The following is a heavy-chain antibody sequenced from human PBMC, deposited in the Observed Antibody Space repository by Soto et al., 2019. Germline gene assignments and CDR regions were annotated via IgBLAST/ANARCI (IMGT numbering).Heavy chain of an antibody. CDR3: ARDGTTGLSGSHYPYYFDY. D-gene: IGHD3-10*01. Sequence: QVQLVQSGAEVKKPGSSVKVSCKAPGGTFSSYAMSWVRQAPGQGLEWMGGIIPIFGTANYAQKFQGRVTITADESTSTAYMELSSLRSEDTAVYYCARDGTTGLSGSHYPYYFDYWGQGTLVTVSA. J-gene: IGHJ4*02. CDR1: GGTFSSYA. CDR2: IIPIFGTA. V-gene: IGHV1-69*01.